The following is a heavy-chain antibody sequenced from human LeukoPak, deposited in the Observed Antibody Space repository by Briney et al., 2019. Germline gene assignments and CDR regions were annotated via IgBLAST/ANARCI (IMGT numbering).Heavy chain of an antibody. CDR2: IKQDGTET. D-gene: IGHD3-3*01. CDR3: ARVSAYHFYGMDV. CDR1: ADNFKSYW. V-gene: IGHV3-7*01. J-gene: IGHJ6*02. Sequence: GGSLRLSCAGFADNFKSYWMTWVRQAPGKGLEWVANIKQDGTETYYVDSVKGRFTISRDNAENSLHLQMNSLRAEDTAVYYCARVSAYHFYGMDVWGQGTTVTVSS.